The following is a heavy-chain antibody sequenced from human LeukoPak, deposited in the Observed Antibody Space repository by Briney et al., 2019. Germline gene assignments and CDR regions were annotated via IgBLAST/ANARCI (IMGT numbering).Heavy chain of an antibody. CDR1: GFTVTGYS. CDR2: MSYDGTNK. J-gene: IGHJ3*02. Sequence: PGRSLRLSCVVSGFTVTGYSMHWVRQAPGTGLEWVAVMSYDGTNKYYADSVKGRFTISRDNSKNTLYLQVNNLRAQDTAVYYCARAGGITMIREVKVLNAFDIWGQGTMVTVSS. D-gene: IGHD3-22*01. V-gene: IGHV3-30-3*01. CDR3: ARAGGITMIREVKVLNAFDI.